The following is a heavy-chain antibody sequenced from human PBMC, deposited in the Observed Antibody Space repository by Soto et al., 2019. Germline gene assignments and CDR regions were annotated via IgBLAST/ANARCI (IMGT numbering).Heavy chain of an antibody. CDR1: GDSISRYY. Sequence: QVQLQESGPRLVKPSETLSLTCTISGDSISRYYWSWVRQTPGKGLDWIAYISSTGSTRYNPSLMGRVAMSVDTSKNQFSLNLFAATASVTAVYFCARHPYDRSAPPLSGGQGTLVTVSS. V-gene: IGHV4-59*01. J-gene: IGHJ4*02. D-gene: IGHD3-22*01. CDR2: ISSTGST. CDR3: ARHPYDRSAPPLS.